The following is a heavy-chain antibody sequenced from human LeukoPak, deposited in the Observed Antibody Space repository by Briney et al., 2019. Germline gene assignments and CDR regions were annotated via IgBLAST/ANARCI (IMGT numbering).Heavy chain of an antibody. V-gene: IGHV4-39*01. Sequence: SETLSLTCTVSGGSISSSSYYWGWIRQPPGKGLEWIGSIYYSGSTYYNPSLKSRVTISVDTSKNQFSLKLSSVTAADTAVYYCARLPYGSGSRLDYWAREPWSPSPQ. CDR2: IYYSGST. J-gene: IGHJ4*02. CDR3: ARLPYGSGSRLDY. CDR1: GGSISSSSYY. D-gene: IGHD3-10*01.